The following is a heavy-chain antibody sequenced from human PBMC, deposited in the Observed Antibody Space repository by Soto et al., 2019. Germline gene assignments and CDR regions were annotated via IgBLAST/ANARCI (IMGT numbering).Heavy chain of an antibody. CDR2: IFSNDAE. V-gene: IGHV2-26*01. CDR1: GFSLSNPRMS. CDR3: ARTRGWSGLGPNDY. Sequence: QVTLKESGPVLVKPTETLTLTCTVSGFSLSNPRMSVSWIRQPPGKALEWLAHIFSNDAESPSSSLRSRLTISKDTSKSQVVLTMTTMDPVDTATYFCARTRGWSGLGPNDYWGQGTLVTVTS. D-gene: IGHD3-10*01. J-gene: IGHJ4*02.